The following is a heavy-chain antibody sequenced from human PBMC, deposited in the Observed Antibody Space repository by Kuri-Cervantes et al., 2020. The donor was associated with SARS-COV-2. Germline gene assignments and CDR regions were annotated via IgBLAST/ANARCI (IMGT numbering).Heavy chain of an antibody. V-gene: IGHV3-30*03. J-gene: IGHJ4*02. CDR2: ISYDGSNK. CDR3: ARGRGSGWQDY. CDR1: GFTFSSYG. D-gene: IGHD6-19*01. Sequence: GGSLRLSCAASGFTFSSYGMHWVRQAPGKGLEWVAVISYDGSNKYYADSVKGRFTISRDNAKNSLYLQMNSLRAEDTAVYYCARGRGSGWQDYWGQGTLVHVAS.